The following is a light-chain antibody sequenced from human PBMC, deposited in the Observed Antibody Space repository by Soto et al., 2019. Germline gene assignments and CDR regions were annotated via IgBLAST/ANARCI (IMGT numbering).Light chain of an antibody. J-gene: IGLJ1*01. CDR1: TVPVTSGFY. V-gene: IGLV7-43*01. CDR3: LLYYGGSYV. Sequence: QAVVTQEPSLTVSPGGTVTLTCASITVPVTSGFYPQWVQQKRGQAPGTRIYSTTNKHSWTPARFSGSLLWGXSALTLSGVQPEDEADYYCLLYYGGSYVFGAGTKVTVL. CDR2: STT.